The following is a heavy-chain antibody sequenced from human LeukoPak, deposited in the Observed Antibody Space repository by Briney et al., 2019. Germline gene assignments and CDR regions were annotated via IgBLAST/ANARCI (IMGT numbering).Heavy chain of an antibody. CDR3: ARAGHADSFDY. D-gene: IGHD2-21*01. Sequence: GGSLRLSCAASGFTLSSYSMNWVRQAPGKGLEWVSYISTTSRTIHYADSVKGRFTISRNNAKNSLYLQMSSLRAEDTAVYYCARAGHADSFDYWGQGALVTVSS. V-gene: IGHV3-48*01. J-gene: IGHJ4*02. CDR1: GFTLSSYS. CDR2: ISTTSRTI.